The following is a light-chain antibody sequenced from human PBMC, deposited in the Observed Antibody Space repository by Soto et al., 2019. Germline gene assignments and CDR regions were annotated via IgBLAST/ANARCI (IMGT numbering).Light chain of an antibody. V-gene: IGKV1-5*03. CDR3: QQYNSYPIT. Sequence: DIQMTQSPSTLSASIGERVTISCRASQNIGRWLAWYQQKPGTAPNLLIYTASTLKSGVPSRFSGSGSGTEFTLTISSLQPDDFATYYCQQYNSYPITFGQGTRLEIK. J-gene: IGKJ5*01. CDR2: TAS. CDR1: QNIGRW.